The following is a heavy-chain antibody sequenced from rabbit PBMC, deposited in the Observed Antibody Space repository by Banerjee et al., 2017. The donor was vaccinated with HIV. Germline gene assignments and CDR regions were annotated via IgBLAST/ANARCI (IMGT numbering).Heavy chain of an antibody. D-gene: IGHD1-1*01. CDR3: ARVNAGSSGYPYYFNL. CDR1: GIDFSSYYY. Sequence: QQQLEESGGGLVKPGGTLTLTCKASGIDFSSYYYMCWVRQAPGKGLEWIACIYADGSGYTYYASWAKGRFTISKTSSTTVTLQMTSLTAADTATYFCARVNAGSSGYPYYFNLWAQAPSSPS. J-gene: IGHJ4*01. V-gene: IGHV1S45*01. CDR2: IYADGSGYT.